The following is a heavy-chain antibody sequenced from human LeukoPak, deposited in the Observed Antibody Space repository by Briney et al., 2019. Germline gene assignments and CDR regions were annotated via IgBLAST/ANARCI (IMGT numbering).Heavy chain of an antibody. CDR2: VSYDGRNE. J-gene: IGHJ4*02. Sequence: GGSLRLSCAASGFIFTDYAMHWVRQPPGKGLEWVALVSYDGRNENYADSVKGRFTISRDTSKSTLYLQLNSLRGEDTAVYYCTGRTSVVPFDYWGQGTLVTVSS. V-gene: IGHV3-30*04. CDR1: GFIFTDYA. CDR3: TGRTSVVPFDY. D-gene: IGHD2-2*01.